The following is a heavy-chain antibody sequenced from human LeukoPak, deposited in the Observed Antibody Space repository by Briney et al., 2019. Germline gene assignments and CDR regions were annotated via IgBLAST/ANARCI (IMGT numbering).Heavy chain of an antibody. Sequence: SETLSLTCTVSGGSISSYYWSWIRQPAGKGLEWIGHIYTSGSTNYNPSLKSRVTMSVDTSKNQFSLKLSSVTAADTAVYYCARGANSVKAFDIWGQGTMVTVSS. D-gene: IGHD4-23*01. V-gene: IGHV4-4*07. CDR3: ARGANSVKAFDI. CDR2: IYTSGST. CDR1: GGSISSYY. J-gene: IGHJ3*02.